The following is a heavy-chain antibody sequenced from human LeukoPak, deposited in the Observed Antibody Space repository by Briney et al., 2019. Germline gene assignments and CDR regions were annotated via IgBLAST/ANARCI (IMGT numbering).Heavy chain of an antibody. Sequence: KPSETLSLTCTVSGGSITSGNYHWSWIRQSAGKGLEWIGHIYTSGSTNYNPSLKSRVTISLDPSKNQFSLKLTSVTAADTAVYYCARDRRYFGSGGTGWLDPWGQGTLVTVSS. V-gene: IGHV4-61*09. CDR2: IYTSGST. CDR1: GGSITSGNYH. J-gene: IGHJ5*02. CDR3: ARDRRYFGSGGTGWLDP. D-gene: IGHD3-10*01.